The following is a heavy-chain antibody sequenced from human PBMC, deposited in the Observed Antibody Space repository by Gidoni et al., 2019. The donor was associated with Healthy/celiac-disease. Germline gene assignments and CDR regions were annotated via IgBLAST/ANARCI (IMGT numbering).Heavy chain of an antibody. CDR2: IYTSGST. Sequence: QVQLQESGPGLVKPSQTLSLTCTVSGGSISSGSYYWSWIRQPAGKGLEWIGRIYTSGSTNYNPSLKSRVTISVDTSKNQFSLKLSSVTAADTAVYYCAGSTVTYGGHYYYGMDVWGQGTTVTVSS. D-gene: IGHD4-4*01. V-gene: IGHV4-61*02. CDR3: AGSTVTYGGHYYYGMDV. CDR1: GGSISSGSYY. J-gene: IGHJ6*02.